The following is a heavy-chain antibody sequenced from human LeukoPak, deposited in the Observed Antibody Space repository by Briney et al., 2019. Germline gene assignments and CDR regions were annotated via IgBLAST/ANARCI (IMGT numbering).Heavy chain of an antibody. CDR1: GFTFSSYE. Sequence: GESLRLSCAASGFTFSSYEMNWVRQAPGKGLEWVSSISSSSSYIYYADSVKGRFTISRDNAKNSLYLQMNSLRAEDTAVYYCARDRSSYSPYYYMDVWGKGTTVTVSS. CDR2: ISSSSSYI. J-gene: IGHJ6*03. D-gene: IGHD4-11*01. V-gene: IGHV3-21*01. CDR3: ARDRSSYSPYYYMDV.